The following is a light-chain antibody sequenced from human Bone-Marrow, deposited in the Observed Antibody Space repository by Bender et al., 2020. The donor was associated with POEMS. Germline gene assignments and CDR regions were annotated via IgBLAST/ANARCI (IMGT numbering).Light chain of an antibody. CDR3: QAWDRSTVV. CDR1: KLGDKN. Sequence: SYEVTQAPSVSVSPGQTAIISCSGDKLGDKNVCWYQRKPGQPPVLVIYQNNHRPSGIPERFSGSNSGNTATLTISGTQPMDEADYYCQAWDRSTVVFGGGTKLSVL. J-gene: IGLJ2*01. V-gene: IGLV3-1*01. CDR2: QNN.